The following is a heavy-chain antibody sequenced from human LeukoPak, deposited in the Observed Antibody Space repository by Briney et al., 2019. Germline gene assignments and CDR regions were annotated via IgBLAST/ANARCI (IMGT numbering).Heavy chain of an antibody. D-gene: IGHD2-15*01. CDR1: GYTFTSYD. Sequence: GASVKVSCKASGYTFTSYDINWVRQATGQGLEWMGWMNPNSGNTGYAQKFQGRVTMTRNTSISTAYMELSSLRSEDTAVYCCARSYCSGGSCYSGNIDYWGQGTLVTVSS. CDR2: MNPNSGNT. CDR3: ARSYCSGGSCYSGNIDY. J-gene: IGHJ4*02. V-gene: IGHV1-8*01.